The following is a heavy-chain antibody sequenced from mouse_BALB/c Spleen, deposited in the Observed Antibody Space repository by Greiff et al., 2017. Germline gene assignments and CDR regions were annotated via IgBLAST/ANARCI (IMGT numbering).Heavy chain of an antibody. J-gene: IGHJ4*01. Sequence: QVQLQQPGAELVKPGASVKMSCKASGYTFTSYNMHWVKQTPGQGLEWIGAIYPGNGDTSYNQKFKGKATLTADKSSSTAYMESSSLTSEDSAVYDWVRFEYYGMRYAMDYWGQGTSVT. CDR1: GYTFTSYN. D-gene: IGHD1-1*01. CDR2: IYPGNGDT. CDR3: VRFEYYGMRYAMDY. V-gene: IGHV1-12*01.